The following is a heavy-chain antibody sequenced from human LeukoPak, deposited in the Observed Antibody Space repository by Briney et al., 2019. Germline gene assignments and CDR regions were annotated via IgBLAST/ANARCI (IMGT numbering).Heavy chain of an antibody. CDR3: ARVPLIAVAGTGLDY. CDR2: IYPGDSDT. Sequence: GESLKISCKGSGYSFTSYWIGWVRQMPGKGLEWMGIIYPGDSDTRYSPSFQGQVTISADKSISTAHLQWSSLKASDTAMYYCARVPLIAVAGTGLDYWGQGTLVTVSS. J-gene: IGHJ4*02. D-gene: IGHD6-19*01. V-gene: IGHV5-51*01. CDR1: GYSFTSYW.